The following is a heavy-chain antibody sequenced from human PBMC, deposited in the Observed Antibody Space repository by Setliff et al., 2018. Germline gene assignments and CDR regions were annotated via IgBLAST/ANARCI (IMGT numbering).Heavy chain of an antibody. J-gene: IGHJ6*03. Sequence: PSETLSLTCSVSGDSLRNDYWTWIRQPPGKGLEWIGNMHAGGNINYNPSLKSRVTLSLATSKNQFSLKLTSVTEADTAVYYCARGPPGYYYYMNVWGQGTTVTVSS. CDR1: GDSLRNDY. V-gene: IGHV4-59*01. CDR2: MHAGGNI. CDR3: ARGPPGYYYYMNV.